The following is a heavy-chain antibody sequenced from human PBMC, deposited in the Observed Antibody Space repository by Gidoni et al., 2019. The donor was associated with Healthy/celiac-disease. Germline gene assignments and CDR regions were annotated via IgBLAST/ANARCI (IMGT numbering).Heavy chain of an antibody. CDR1: GCTFSSYA. Sequence: QVQLVQSGAEVKKPGSSVKVSCKASGCTFSSYAISWVRQAPGQGLEWMGGIIPIFGTANYAQKFQGRVTITADKSTSTAYMELSSLRSEDTAVYYCARGAGGDYTKYYYYGMDVWGQGTTVTVSS. D-gene: IGHD4-17*01. CDR2: IIPIFGTA. V-gene: IGHV1-69*06. CDR3: ARGAGGDYTKYYYYGMDV. J-gene: IGHJ6*02.